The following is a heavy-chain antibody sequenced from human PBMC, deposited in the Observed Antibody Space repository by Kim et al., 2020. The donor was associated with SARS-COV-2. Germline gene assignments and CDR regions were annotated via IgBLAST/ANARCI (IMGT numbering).Heavy chain of an antibody. V-gene: IGHV3-23*01. CDR2: ISGSGGST. D-gene: IGHD3-10*01. Sequence: GGSLRLSCAASGFTFSSYAMSWVRQAPGKGLEWVSAISGSGGSTYYADSVKGRFTISRDNSKNTLYLQMNSLRAEDTAVYYCAKDPTYYGSGSYWDYWGQGTLVTVSS. CDR1: GFTFSSYA. J-gene: IGHJ4*02. CDR3: AKDPTYYGSGSYWDY.